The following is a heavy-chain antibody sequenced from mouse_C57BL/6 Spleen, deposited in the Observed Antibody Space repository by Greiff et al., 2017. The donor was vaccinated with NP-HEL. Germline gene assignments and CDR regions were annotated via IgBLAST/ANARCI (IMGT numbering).Heavy chain of an antibody. J-gene: IGHJ3*01. CDR2: ISYSGST. D-gene: IGHD2-4*01. CDR3: ARNDYEEFAY. Sequence: EVKLQESGPGMVKPSQSLSLTCTVTGYSITSGYDWHWIRHFPGNKLAWMGYISYSGSTNYNPSLKSRISITHDTSKNHFFLKLNSVTTEDTATYYCARNDYEEFAYWGQGTLVTVSA. CDR1: GYSITSGYD. V-gene: IGHV3-1*01.